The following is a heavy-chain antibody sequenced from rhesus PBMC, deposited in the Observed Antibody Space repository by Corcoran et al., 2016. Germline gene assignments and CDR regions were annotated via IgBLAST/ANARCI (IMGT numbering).Heavy chain of an antibody. D-gene: IGHD1-44*01. V-gene: IGHV4-92*01. J-gene: IGHJ4*01. CDR3: ARGGGIDY. CDR1: GGSISDSYY. CDR2: IYGSGGSP. Sequence: QVQLQESGPGLVKPSETLSLTCTVSGGSISDSYYWNWIRQPPGKGLEWMGRIYGSGGSPSYNPTLKSRVTVSKDTSKNQFSLKLSSVTAADTAVYYCARGGGIDYWGQGVLVTVSS.